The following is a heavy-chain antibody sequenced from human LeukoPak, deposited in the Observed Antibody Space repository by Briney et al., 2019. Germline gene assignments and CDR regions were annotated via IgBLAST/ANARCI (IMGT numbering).Heavy chain of an antibody. J-gene: IGHJ4*02. CDR1: GYTFTGYY. Sequence: GASVEVSCKASGYTFTGYYMHWVRQAPGQGLEWMGWINPDSGGTNYAQKFQGRVTMTRDTSISTAYMELSRLRSDDTAVYYCARGNIVVVPAAIEAYWGQGTLVTVSS. CDR3: ARGNIVVVPAAIEAY. D-gene: IGHD2-2*02. V-gene: IGHV1-2*02. CDR2: INPDSGGT.